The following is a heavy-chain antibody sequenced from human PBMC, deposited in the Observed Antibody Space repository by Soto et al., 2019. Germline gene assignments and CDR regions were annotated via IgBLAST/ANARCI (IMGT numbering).Heavy chain of an antibody. CDR2: ISPYNGKT. V-gene: IGHV1-18*01. CDR3: AVDSCASRCRGCRGAGPYWNGFDP. Sequence: GASVKVSCKASGYTFISYGISWVRQAPGQGLEWMGWISPYNGKTNYAQTFQGRATMTTDRSTSTAYMELRSLRSDDTAVYYCAVDSCASRCRGCRGAGPYWNGFDPWGQGTLVTVSS. J-gene: IGHJ5*02. CDR1: GYTFISYG. D-gene: IGHD2-8*02.